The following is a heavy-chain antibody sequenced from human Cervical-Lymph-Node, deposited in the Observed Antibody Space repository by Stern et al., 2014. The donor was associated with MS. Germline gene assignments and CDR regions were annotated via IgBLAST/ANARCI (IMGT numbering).Heavy chain of an antibody. V-gene: IGHV4-31*03. CDR1: PPPITSAGYY. J-gene: IGHJ4*02. CDR2: IYYSGNT. D-gene: IGHD5-12*01. CDR3: ARQMASGYDPTFDS. Sequence: QLQLQESGPGLPPPPPPPPPPPPPPPPPITSAGYYWPWIRQHPGKGLEWIGYIYYSGNTYYNPSLKSRVTMSVDTSMNHFSLKLSSVTAADTAVYYCARQMASGYDPTFDSWGQGNLVTVSS.